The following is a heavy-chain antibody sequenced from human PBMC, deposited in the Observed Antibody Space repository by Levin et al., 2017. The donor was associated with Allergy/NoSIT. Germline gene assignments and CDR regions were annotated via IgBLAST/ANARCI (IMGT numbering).Heavy chain of an antibody. D-gene: IGHD1-26*01. V-gene: IGHV3-23*01. J-gene: IGHJ4*02. CDR3: ARRVGATYFDY. CDR2: MSGSGGYI. Sequence: LEWVAAMSGSGGYINYADSVKGRFTISRDDSKNTVLLHMNSLRAEDTAVYFCARRVGATYFDYWGQGTLVAVSS.